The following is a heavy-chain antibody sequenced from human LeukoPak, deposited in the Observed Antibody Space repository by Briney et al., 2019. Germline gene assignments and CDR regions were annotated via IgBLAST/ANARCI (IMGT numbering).Heavy chain of an antibody. CDR2: MNTKSGNT. V-gene: IGHV1-8*03. CDR3: ARQYPGDY. D-gene: IGHD2-2*01. Sequence: ASVKVSCKASGYTFTRYDINWVRQATGQGLEWMGWMNTKSGNTGHAQKFQGRVTITRDTSISTVYMELSSLRSEDTAVYYCARQYPGDYWGQGTLVTVSS. CDR1: GYTFTRYD. J-gene: IGHJ4*02.